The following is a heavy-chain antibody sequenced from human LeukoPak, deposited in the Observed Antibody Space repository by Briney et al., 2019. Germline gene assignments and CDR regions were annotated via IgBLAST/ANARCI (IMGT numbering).Heavy chain of an antibody. V-gene: IGHV3-30*02. CDR2: IRYDGSNK. J-gene: IGHJ4*02. Sequence: GGSLRLSCAASGFTFSSYGMHWVRQAPGKGLEWVAFIRYDGSNKYYADSVKGRFTISRDNSKNTLYLQMNSLRAEDTVVYYCAKVHSSSSSFDYWGQGTLVTVSS. CDR1: GFTFSSYG. D-gene: IGHD6-6*01. CDR3: AKVHSSSSSFDY.